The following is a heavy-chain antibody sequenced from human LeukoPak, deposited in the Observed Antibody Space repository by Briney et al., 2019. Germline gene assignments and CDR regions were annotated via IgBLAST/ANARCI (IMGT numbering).Heavy chain of an antibody. CDR3: ARAGYCSSTGCPHLSYYYYGMDV. V-gene: IGHV4-59*01. J-gene: IGHJ6*02. CDR2: IYYSGSS. Sequence: SETLSLTCTVSGGSISSYYWSWIRQPPGKGLEWIGYIYYSGSSNYNPSLKSRATISVDTSKKQFSLKLSSVTAADTAVYYCARAGYCSSTGCPHLSYYYYGMDVWGQGTTVTVSS. D-gene: IGHD2-2*03. CDR1: GGSISSYY.